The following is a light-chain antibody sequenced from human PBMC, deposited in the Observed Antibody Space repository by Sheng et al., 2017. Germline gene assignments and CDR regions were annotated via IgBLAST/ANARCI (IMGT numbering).Light chain of an antibody. CDR3: QQYDNLPLT. Sequence: DIQMTQSPSSLSASVGDRVTITCRASQGISTFLNWYQQKPGKAPKLLIYDVSTLAAGVPSRFSGGGSGTDFTFTISSLQPEDVATYYCQQYDNLPLTFGGGTKVEIK. J-gene: IGKJ4*01. CDR1: QGISTF. CDR2: DVS. V-gene: IGKV1-33*01.